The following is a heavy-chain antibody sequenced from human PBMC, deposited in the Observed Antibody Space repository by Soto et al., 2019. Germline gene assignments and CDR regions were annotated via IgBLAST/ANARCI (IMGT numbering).Heavy chain of an antibody. CDR2: ISPYNGNT. Sequence: ASVKVSCKASRYTFTNYGITWVRQAPGQGLEWMGWISPYNGNTNYAQKVQGRVTMSTDTSTGTAYLELRSLRSDDTAVYYCARGPESRSTAYFDYWGQGTQVTV. CDR1: RYTFTNYG. CDR3: ARGPESRSTAYFDY. J-gene: IGHJ4*02. V-gene: IGHV1-18*01. D-gene: IGHD2-2*01.